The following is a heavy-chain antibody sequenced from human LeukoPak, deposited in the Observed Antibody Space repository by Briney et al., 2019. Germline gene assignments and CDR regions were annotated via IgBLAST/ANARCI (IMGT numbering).Heavy chain of an antibody. V-gene: IGHV3-74*01. CDR1: GFPLSSYW. CDR2: INIDGSNT. Sequence: GGSLRLSCAASGFPLSSYWMHWVRQAPGKGLVWVSHINIDGSNTRYADSVKGRFTISRDNAENTLYLQMNSLRVDDTAVYYCATSRTFDYWGQGTLVTVSS. CDR3: ATSRTFDY. J-gene: IGHJ4*02.